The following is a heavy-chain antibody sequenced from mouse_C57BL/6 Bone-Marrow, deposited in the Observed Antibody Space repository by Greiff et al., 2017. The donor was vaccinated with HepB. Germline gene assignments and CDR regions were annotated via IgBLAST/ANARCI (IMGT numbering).Heavy chain of an antibody. CDR1: GYSFTGYY. V-gene: IGHV1-42*01. CDR2: INPSTGGT. CDR3: LYDFKFAY. J-gene: IGHJ3*01. Sequence: EVQLQQSGPELVKPGASVKISCKASGYSFTGYYMNWVKQSPEKSLEWIGEINPSTGGTTYNQKFKAKATLTVDKSSSTAYMQLKSLTSEDSAVYYCLYDFKFAYWGQGTLVTVSA. D-gene: IGHD2-3*01.